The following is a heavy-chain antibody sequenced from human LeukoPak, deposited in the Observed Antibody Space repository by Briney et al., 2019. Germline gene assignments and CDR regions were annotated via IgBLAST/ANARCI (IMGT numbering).Heavy chain of an antibody. Sequence: GASVKVSCKASGFTFTSYDINWVRQTTGQGLEWMGWMNPNNGNTGYVQKFQGRVTMTRDTSISTAYMELRSLRSEDTAMYYCVRDGEGVAISVNYWFDPWGQGTLVTVSS. CDR1: GFTFTSYD. D-gene: IGHD3-10*01. CDR3: VRDGEGVAISVNYWFDP. J-gene: IGHJ5*02. CDR2: MNPNNGNT. V-gene: IGHV1-8*01.